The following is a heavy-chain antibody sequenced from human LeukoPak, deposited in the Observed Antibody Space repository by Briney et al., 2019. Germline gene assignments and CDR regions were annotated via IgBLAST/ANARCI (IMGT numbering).Heavy chain of an antibody. CDR3: ATLVDNVDTAMVDWYFDL. CDR1: DGSISSGDYY. D-gene: IGHD5-18*01. V-gene: IGHV4-30-4*01. Sequence: SETLSLTCTVSDGSISSGDYYWSWIRQPPGKGLEWIGYIYYSGSTYYNPSLKSRVTISVDTSKNQFSLKLSSVTAADTAVYYCATLVDNVDTAMVDWYFDLWGRGTLVTVSS. CDR2: IYYSGST. J-gene: IGHJ2*01.